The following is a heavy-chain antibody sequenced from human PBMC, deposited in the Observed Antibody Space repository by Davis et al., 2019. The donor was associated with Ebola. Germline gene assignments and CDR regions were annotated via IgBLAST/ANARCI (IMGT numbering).Heavy chain of an antibody. CDR1: GFTFSSYW. CDR3: ARGGIAASFAGRGFYYYYGMDV. V-gene: IGHV3-7*03. D-gene: IGHD6-13*01. CDR2: IKQDGSEK. Sequence: GGSLRLSCAASGFTFSSYWMSWVRQAPGKGLEWVANIKQDGSEKYYVDSVKGRFTISRDNSKNTLYLQMNSLRAEDTAVYYCARGGIAASFAGRGFYYYYGMDVWGQGTTVTVSS. J-gene: IGHJ6*02.